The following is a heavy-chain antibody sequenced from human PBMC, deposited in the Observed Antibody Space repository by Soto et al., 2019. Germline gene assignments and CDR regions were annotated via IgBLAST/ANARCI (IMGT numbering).Heavy chain of an antibody. D-gene: IGHD3-3*01. CDR1: GGSFSGYY. Sequence: SETLSLTCAVYGGSFSGYYWSWTRQPPGKGLEWIGEINHSGSTNYNPSLKSRVTISVDTSKNQFSLKLSSVTAADTAVYYCARGPYYDFWSGYFSGMDVWGQGTTVTVSS. CDR2: INHSGST. CDR3: ARGPYYDFWSGYFSGMDV. J-gene: IGHJ6*02. V-gene: IGHV4-34*01.